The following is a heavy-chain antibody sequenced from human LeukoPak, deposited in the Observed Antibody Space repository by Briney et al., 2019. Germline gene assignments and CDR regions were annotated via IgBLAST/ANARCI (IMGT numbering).Heavy chain of an antibody. V-gene: IGHV4-59*01. CDR1: GGSISHYY. J-gene: IGHJ5*02. D-gene: IGHD3-22*01. Sequence: PSETLSLTCTVSGGSISHYYWSWIRQPPGKGLEWIGYIYYSGSTNYNPSLKSRVTISVDTSKNQFPLKLSSVTAADTAVYYCARGYYDSSGYLISYNWFDPWGQGTLVTVSS. CDR3: ARGYYDSSGYLISYNWFDP. CDR2: IYYSGST.